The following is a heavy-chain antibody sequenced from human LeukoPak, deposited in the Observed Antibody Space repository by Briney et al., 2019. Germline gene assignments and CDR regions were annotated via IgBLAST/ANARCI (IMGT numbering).Heavy chain of an antibody. Sequence: GGSLRLSCAASGFIFSGYWMHWVRQVPGKGLVWVSRIHSDGSSTTYADSVKGRFTISRDNAKNTLYLQVNSLRAGDTAVYYCARGHYYAMDVWGQGTTVTVSS. CDR2: IHSDGSST. CDR1: GFIFSGYW. V-gene: IGHV3-74*01. J-gene: IGHJ6*02. CDR3: ARGHYYAMDV.